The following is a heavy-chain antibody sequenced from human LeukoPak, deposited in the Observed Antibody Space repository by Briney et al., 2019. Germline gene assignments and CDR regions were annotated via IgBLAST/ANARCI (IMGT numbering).Heavy chain of an antibody. Sequence: GGSLRLSCAASGFTFSSHSMNWVRQAPGKGLEWVSSISSSSSYIYYADSVKGRFTISRDNAKNSLYLQMNSLRAEDTAVYYCAREPLNDYGGNPFDYWGQGTLVTVSS. D-gene: IGHD4-23*01. CDR2: ISSSSSYI. V-gene: IGHV3-21*01. CDR3: AREPLNDYGGNPFDY. J-gene: IGHJ4*02. CDR1: GFTFSSHS.